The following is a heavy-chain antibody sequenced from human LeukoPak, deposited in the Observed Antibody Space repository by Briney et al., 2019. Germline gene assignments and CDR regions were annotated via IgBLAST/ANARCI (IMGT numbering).Heavy chain of an antibody. J-gene: IGHJ3*02. D-gene: IGHD6-19*01. Sequence: SGGSLRLSCAASGFTFSSYAVSWVRQAPGKGLEWVSAISGSGGSTYYADSVKGRFTISRDNSKNTLYLQMNSLRAEDTAVYYCAKASSGWFQGAFDIWGQGKMVTVSS. CDR1: GFTFSSYA. CDR3: AKASSGWFQGAFDI. V-gene: IGHV3-23*01. CDR2: ISGSGGST.